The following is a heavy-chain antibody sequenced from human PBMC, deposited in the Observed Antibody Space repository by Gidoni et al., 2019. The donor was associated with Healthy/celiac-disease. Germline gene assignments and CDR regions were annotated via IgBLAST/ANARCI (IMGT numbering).Heavy chain of an antibody. CDR2: IWYDGSNK. CDR3: ASLSQYNWNDGRASYFDY. D-gene: IGHD1-20*01. CDR1: GFTFSSYG. Sequence: QVQLVESGGGVVQPGRSLRLSCAASGFTFSSYGMHWVRQAPGKGLEWVAVIWYDGSNKYYADSVKGRFTISRDNSKNTLYLQMNSLRAEDTAVYYCASLSQYNWNDGRASYFDYWGQGTLVTVSS. J-gene: IGHJ4*02. V-gene: IGHV3-33*01.